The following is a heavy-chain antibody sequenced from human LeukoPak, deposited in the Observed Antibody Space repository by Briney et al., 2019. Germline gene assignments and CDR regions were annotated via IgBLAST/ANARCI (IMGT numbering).Heavy chain of an antibody. CDR3: ARDRIAAAAWGVVNWFDP. D-gene: IGHD6-13*01. V-gene: IGHV4-59*01. Sequence: ASETLSLTCTVSGGSISSYYWSWIRQPPGKGLEWIGYIYYSGSTNYNPSLKSRVTISVDTSKNQFSLKLSSVTAADTAVYYCARDRIAAAAWGVVNWFDPWGQGTLVTVSS. CDR2: IYYSGST. J-gene: IGHJ5*02. CDR1: GGSISSYY.